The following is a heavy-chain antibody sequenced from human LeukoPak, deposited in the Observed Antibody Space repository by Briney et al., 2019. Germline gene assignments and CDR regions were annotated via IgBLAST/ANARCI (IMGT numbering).Heavy chain of an antibody. CDR2: IGSGGGT. CDR3: AKTRRWEIAAAGTFDY. V-gene: IGHV3-23*01. J-gene: IGHJ4*02. CDR1: GFTFSSYA. Sequence: PGGSLRLSCAASGFTFSSYAMGWVRQAPGKGLEWVSAIGSGGGTYYADSVKGRFTISRDNSKNTLYLQMNSLRAEDTAVYYCAKTRRWEIAAAGTFDYWGQGTLVTVSS. D-gene: IGHD6-13*01.